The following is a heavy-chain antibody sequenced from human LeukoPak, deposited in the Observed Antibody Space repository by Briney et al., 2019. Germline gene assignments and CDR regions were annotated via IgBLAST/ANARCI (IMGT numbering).Heavy chain of an antibody. CDR1: GFPFSRYS. D-gene: IGHD3-22*01. Sequence: GGSLRLSCATSGFPFSRYSMNWVRQAPGKGLEWLSYITSGSDTIYYADFVKGRFTISRDNGKNSLYLQMNSLRAEDTAVYYCARVGDYFDSSGNLDYWGQGTLVTVSS. V-gene: IGHV3-48*01. CDR2: ITSGSDTI. CDR3: ARVGDYFDSSGNLDY. J-gene: IGHJ4*02.